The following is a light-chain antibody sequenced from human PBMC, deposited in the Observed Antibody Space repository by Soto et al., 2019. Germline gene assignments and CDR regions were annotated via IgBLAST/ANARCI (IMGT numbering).Light chain of an antibody. Sequence: EIVMTQSPATLSVSPGDGATLSCRASQSVDSNLAWYQQKPGQTPRLLIYGASTRATCIPARFSGSGSGTESTFTITSLQSEYSAVYYCQQYNDWRLTFVGGTKVEIK. CDR2: GAS. J-gene: IGKJ4*01. V-gene: IGKV3D-15*01. CDR1: QSVDSN. CDR3: QQYNDWRLT.